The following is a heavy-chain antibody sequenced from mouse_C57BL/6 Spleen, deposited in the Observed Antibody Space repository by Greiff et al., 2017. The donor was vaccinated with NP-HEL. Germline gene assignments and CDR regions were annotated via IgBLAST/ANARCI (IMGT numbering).Heavy chain of an antibody. CDR3: ASGTNWEFAY. D-gene: IGHD4-1*01. Sequence: QVQLKESGPGLVAPSQSLSITCTVSGFSLTSYGVDWVRQSPGKGLEWLGVIWGVGSTNYNSALKSRLSISKDNSKSQVFLKMNSLQTDDTAMYYCASGTNWEFAYWGQGTLVTVSA. V-gene: IGHV2-6*01. CDR1: GFSLTSYG. CDR2: IWGVGST. J-gene: IGHJ3*01.